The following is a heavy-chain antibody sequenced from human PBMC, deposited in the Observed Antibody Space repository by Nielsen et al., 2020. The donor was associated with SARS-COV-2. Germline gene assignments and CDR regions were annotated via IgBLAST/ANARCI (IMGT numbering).Heavy chain of an antibody. D-gene: IGHD3-3*01. V-gene: IGHV3-23*01. J-gene: IGHJ3*02. CDR2: ISGSGGST. Sequence: GGSLRLSCAASGFIFSSYAMSWVRQAPGKGLEWVSAISGSGGSTYYADSVKGRFTISRDNAKNSLYLQMNSLRAEDTAVYYCAIIWSGYTDAFDIWGQGTMVTVSS. CDR1: GFIFSSYA. CDR3: AIIWSGYTDAFDI.